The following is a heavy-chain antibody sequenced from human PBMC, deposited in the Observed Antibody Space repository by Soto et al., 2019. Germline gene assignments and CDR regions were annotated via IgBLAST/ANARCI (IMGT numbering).Heavy chain of an antibody. J-gene: IGHJ6*02. CDR1: GGTFSSYA. CDR2: IIPIFGTA. V-gene: IGHV1-69*13. CDR3: ARDRLYGDTYGMDV. Sequence: GASVKVSCKASGGTFSSYAISWVRQAPGQGLEWMGGIIPIFGTANYAQKFQGRVTITADESTSTAYMELSSLRSEDTAVYYCARDRLYGDTYGMDVWGQGTTVTVSS. D-gene: IGHD4-17*01.